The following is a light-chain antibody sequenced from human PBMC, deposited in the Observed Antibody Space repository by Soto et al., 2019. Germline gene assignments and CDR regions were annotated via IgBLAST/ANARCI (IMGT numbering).Light chain of an antibody. J-gene: IGLJ2*01. CDR1: SSSIGSNL. CDR3: VTWDGRLRVVV. Sequence: QSVLTQPPSASGTPGQRVTISCSGSSSSIGSNLVNWYQQLPGTAPKLLIYKDDQRPSGVPDRFSASKSGTSASLAISGLQSDDEADYYCVTWDGRLRVVVFGGGTKLTVL. CDR2: KDD. V-gene: IGLV1-44*01.